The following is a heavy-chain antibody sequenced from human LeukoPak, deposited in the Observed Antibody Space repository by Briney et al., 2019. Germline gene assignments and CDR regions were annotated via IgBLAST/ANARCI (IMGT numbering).Heavy chain of an antibody. CDR3: ATDRGFCSTTNCYQGWYDP. J-gene: IGHJ5*02. V-gene: IGHV3-49*03. CDR1: GFTFSDYA. Sequence: GGSLRLSCTASGFTFSDYAIIGFRQAPGKGLEWVGFISSKTYGEATEYAASVKGRFSISRDNSKSIAYVQMNYLKSEDTAVYYCATDRGFCSTTNCYQGWYDPWGQGTLVTVSS. D-gene: IGHD2-2*01. CDR2: ISSKTYGEAT.